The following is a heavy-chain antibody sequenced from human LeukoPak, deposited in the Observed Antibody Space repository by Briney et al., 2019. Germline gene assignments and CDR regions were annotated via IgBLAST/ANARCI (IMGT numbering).Heavy chain of an antibody. J-gene: IGHJ5*02. V-gene: IGHV3-23*01. D-gene: IGHD6-19*01. Sequence: GGSLRLPCAASGFTFSSYAMTWVRQAPGKGLEWVSTITDSVSGGSTYYADSVKGRFTISRDNSKNTLHLQMISPRAEDTAVYYCVKPAAVSGRAWFDPWGQGTLVTVSS. CDR2: ITDSVSGGST. CDR1: GFTFSSYA. CDR3: VKPAAVSGRAWFDP.